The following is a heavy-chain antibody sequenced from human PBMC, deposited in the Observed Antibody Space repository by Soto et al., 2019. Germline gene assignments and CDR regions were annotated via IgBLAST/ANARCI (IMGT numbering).Heavy chain of an antibody. V-gene: IGHV3-53*01. Sequence: HPGGSLRLSCAASGFTVSSSYMSWVRQAPGKGLEWVSVIYSDGKTYYADSVKGRFTISRDNSKNTLYLQMSSLRAEDTAVYYCARLLSSGYYIDYWGQGTLVTVSS. CDR1: GFTVSSSY. D-gene: IGHD3-3*01. CDR3: ARLLSSGYYIDY. J-gene: IGHJ4*02. CDR2: IYSDGKT.